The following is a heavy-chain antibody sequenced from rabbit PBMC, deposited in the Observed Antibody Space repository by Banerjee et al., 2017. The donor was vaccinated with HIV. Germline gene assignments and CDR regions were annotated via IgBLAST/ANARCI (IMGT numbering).Heavy chain of an antibody. CDR2: ISSGGVT. V-gene: IGHV1S17*01. Sequence: QEQLKESGGGLVTPGGTLTLTCTVSGFSFSSGYDMCWVRQAPGKGLEYIGYISSGGVTYYASWVNGRFTISKTSTTVDLKMTSLTAADTATYFCTRGHSGLYAAFDLWGPGTLVTVS. CDR3: TRGHSGLYAAFDL. J-gene: IGHJ4*01. D-gene: IGHD1-1*01. CDR1: GFSFSSGYD.